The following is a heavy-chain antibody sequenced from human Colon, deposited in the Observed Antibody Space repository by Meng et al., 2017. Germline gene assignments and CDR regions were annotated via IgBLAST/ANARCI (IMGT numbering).Heavy chain of an antibody. V-gene: IGHV3-11*01. CDR1: GFTFSGYY. D-gene: IGHD2-21*01. CDR3: GRDYSNGGLDY. Sequence: QVQLVESGGGLVKPGGSLRLSCAASGFTFSGYYMMWIRQAPGKGLEWVSYISGPGSAIYYADSVKGRFTVSRDNAKNTLYLQMNGLRAEDTAVYYCGRDYSNGGLDYWGQGTLVTVSS. J-gene: IGHJ4*02. CDR2: ISGPGSAI.